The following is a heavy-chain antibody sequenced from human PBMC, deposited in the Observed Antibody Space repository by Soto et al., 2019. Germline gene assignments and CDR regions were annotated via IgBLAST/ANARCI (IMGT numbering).Heavy chain of an antibody. CDR2: TIPLLNVA. D-gene: IGHD3-22*01. CDR1: GGTFSTST. J-gene: IGHJ4*02. V-gene: IGHV1-69*02. Sequence: SVKVSCKASGGTFSTSTFTWVRQAPGQGLEWMGRTIPLLNVADYAQDFQGRLTITADKSTSTTYMELTSLTSKDTAVYYCARTDSSGYYLFDYWGQGTLVTVSS. CDR3: ARTDSSGYYLFDY.